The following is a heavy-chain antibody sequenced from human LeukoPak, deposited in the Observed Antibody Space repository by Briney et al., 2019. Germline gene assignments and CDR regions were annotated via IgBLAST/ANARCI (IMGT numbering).Heavy chain of an antibody. D-gene: IGHD4-17*01. CDR2: ISSSSSYI. CDR1: GFTFSSYS. J-gene: IGHJ4*02. CDR3: AKAQAVTVDY. Sequence: GGSLRLSCAASGFTFSSYSMNWVRQAPGRGLEWVSSISSSSSYIYYADSVKGRFTISRDNSKNTLYLQMNSLRAEDTAVYYCAKAQAVTVDYWGQGTLVTVSS. V-gene: IGHV3-21*04.